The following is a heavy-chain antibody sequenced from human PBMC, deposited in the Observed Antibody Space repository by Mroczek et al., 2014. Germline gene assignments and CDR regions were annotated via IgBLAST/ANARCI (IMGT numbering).Heavy chain of an antibody. V-gene: IGHV4-59*01. Sequence: QVQLQESGPGLVKPSETLSLTCTVSGGSISSYYWSWIRQPPGKGLEWIGYIYYSGSTNYNPSLKSRVTISVDTSKNQFSLKLSSVTAADTAVHYCARDTSSGYYKNWYFDLWGRGTLVTVSS. D-gene: IGHD3-22*01. CDR2: IYYSGST. J-gene: IGHJ2*01. CDR1: GGSISSYY. CDR3: ARDTSSGYYKNWYFDL.